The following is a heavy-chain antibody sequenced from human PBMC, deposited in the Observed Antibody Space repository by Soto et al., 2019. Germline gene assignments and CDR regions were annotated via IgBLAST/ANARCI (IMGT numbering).Heavy chain of an antibody. CDR3: AKRGGGYSGYDPNYYYYYYMDV. J-gene: IGHJ6*03. CDR1: GFTFSSYA. Sequence: EVQLLESGGGLVQPGGSLRLSCAASGFTFSSYAMSWVRQAPGKGLEWVSAISGSGGSTNYADSVEGRFTISRDNSKNSLYLQMNSLRAEDTAVYYCAKRGGGYSGYDPNYYYYYYMDVWGKGTTVTVSS. V-gene: IGHV3-23*01. D-gene: IGHD5-12*01. CDR2: ISGSGGST.